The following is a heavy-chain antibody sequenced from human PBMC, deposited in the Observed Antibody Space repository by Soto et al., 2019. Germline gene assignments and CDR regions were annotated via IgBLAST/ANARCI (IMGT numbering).Heavy chain of an antibody. Sequence: GGSLRLSCAASGFTFSPYWMNWVRQAPGKGLEWVASVHKDGREKYFVDSVKGRFSVSRDTSRDNVRESLYLHMYNLRVEDTAVYYCHPPGSLSYWGQGALVTVSS. CDR3: HPPGSLSY. J-gene: IGHJ4*02. CDR2: VHKDGREK. V-gene: IGHV3-7*01. CDR1: GFTFSPYW.